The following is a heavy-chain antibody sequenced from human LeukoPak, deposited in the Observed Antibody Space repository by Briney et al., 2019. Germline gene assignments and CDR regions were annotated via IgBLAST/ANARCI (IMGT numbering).Heavy chain of an antibody. J-gene: IGHJ4*02. D-gene: IGHD3-16*02. Sequence: PGGSLRLSCAASGFTFSSYAMSWVRQAPGKGLEWVSAISGSGGSTYYADSVKGRFTISRDNSKNTLYLQMNSLRAEDTAVYYCAKVDDYVWGSYRSFDYWGQGTLVTVSS. CDR2: ISGSGGST. CDR3: AKVDDYVWGSYRSFDY. V-gene: IGHV3-23*01. CDR1: GFTFSSYA.